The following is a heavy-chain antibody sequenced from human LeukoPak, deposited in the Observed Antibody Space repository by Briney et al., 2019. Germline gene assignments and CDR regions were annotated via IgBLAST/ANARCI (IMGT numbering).Heavy chain of an antibody. CDR3: ASAYCSGGSCYSVSSLDY. CDR1: GGTFSSYA. V-gene: IGHV1-69*10. D-gene: IGHD2-15*01. CDR2: IIPILGIA. Sequence: SVKVSCKASGGTFSSYAISWVRQAPGQGLEWMGRIIPILGIANYAQKFQGRVTITADKSTSTAYMEPSSLRSEDTAVYYCASAYCSGGSCYSVSSLDYWGQGTLVTVSS. J-gene: IGHJ4*02.